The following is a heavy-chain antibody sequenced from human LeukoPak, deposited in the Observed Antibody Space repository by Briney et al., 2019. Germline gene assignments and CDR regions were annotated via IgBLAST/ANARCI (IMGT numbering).Heavy chain of an antibody. D-gene: IGHD1-7*01. CDR3: ARETGTTVNWFDP. CDR2: IYYSGST. Sequence: SQTLSLTCTVSGGSISSGGYYWSWIRQHPGKGLEWIGYIYYSGSTYYNPSLKGRVTISVDTSKNQFSLKLSSVTAADTAVYYCARETGTTVNWFDPWGQGTLVTVSS. CDR1: GGSISSGGYY. V-gene: IGHV4-31*03. J-gene: IGHJ5*02.